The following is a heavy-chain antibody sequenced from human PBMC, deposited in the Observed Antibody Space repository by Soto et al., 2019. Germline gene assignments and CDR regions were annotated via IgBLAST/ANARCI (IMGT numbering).Heavy chain of an antibody. V-gene: IGHV3-30-3*01. D-gene: IGHD4-17*01. CDR3: VRGRTADGDYGLWYYGH. Sequence: GGSLRLSCAASGFTFSSYAMHWVRRAPGKGLEWVAVISYDGSNKYYADSVKGRFTISRDNSKNTLYLQMNSLRAKGTAVYYCVRGRTADGDYGLWYYGHCSRCTRVSDCS. CDR2: ISYDGSNK. J-gene: IGHJ2*01. CDR1: GFTFSSYA.